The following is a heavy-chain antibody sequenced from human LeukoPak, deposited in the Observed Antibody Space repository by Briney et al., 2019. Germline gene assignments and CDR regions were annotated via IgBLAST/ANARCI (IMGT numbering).Heavy chain of an antibody. CDR2: IYSGDST. CDR1: GFTVSTNY. D-gene: IGHD6-13*01. V-gene: IGHV3-53*01. Sequence: PGGSLRLSCAASGFTVSTNYMSWVRQAPGKGLEWVSVIYSGDSTYYADSVKGRFTISRDNSKNTLYLELKSLGAEDTAVYYCARASIAAAGYYFDYWGQGTLVTVSS. CDR3: ARASIAAAGYYFDY. J-gene: IGHJ4*02.